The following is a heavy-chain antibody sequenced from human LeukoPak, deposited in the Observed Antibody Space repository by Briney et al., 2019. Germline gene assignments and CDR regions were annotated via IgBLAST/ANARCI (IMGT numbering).Heavy chain of an antibody. D-gene: IGHD6-13*01. CDR2: INHSGST. V-gene: IGHV4-34*01. Sequence: SETLSLTCAVYGGSFSGYYWSWIRQPPGKGLEWIGEINHSGSTNYNPSLKSRVTISVDTSKNQFSLKLSSVTAADTAVYYCARLQLVDPYYYYYGMDVWRQGTTVTVSS. J-gene: IGHJ6*02. CDR3: ARLQLVDPYYYYYGMDV. CDR1: GGSFSGYY.